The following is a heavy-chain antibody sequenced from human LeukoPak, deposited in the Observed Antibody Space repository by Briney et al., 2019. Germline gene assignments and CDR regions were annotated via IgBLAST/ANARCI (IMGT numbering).Heavy chain of an antibody. CDR1: GFSFSGYS. V-gene: IGHV3-21*01. CDR2: FGTRSTSV. D-gene: IGHD3-22*01. CDR3: AREVSEGFDF. J-gene: IGHJ4*02. Sequence: PGGSLRLSCTASGFSFSGYSMNWIRQAPGKGLEWVSSFGTRSTSVYHAGSVKGRFAISRDNAKNSLYLQMNSLRAEDTALYYCAREVSEGFDFWGQGTLVTISS.